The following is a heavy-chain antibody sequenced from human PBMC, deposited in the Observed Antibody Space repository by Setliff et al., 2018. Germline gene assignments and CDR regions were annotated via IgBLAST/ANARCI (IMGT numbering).Heavy chain of an antibody. V-gene: IGHV4-34*01. CDR2: INHTGST. D-gene: IGHD3-10*01. CDR1: GGPFSGYY. J-gene: IGHJ6*03. CDR3: ARHVGSRSRGYNYYYYYMDV. Sequence: PSETLSLTCAVYGGPFSGYYWSWIRQPPGKGLEWIGEINHTGSTNYSPSLKSRVTISVDTSRNQLSLKLTSVTAADTAVYYCARHVGSRSRGYNYYYYYMDVWGKGTTVTVSS.